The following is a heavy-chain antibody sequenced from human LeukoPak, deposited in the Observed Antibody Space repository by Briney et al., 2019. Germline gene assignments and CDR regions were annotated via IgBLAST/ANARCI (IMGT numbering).Heavy chain of an antibody. CDR1: GYSISSGYY. Sequence: PSETLSLTCAVSGYSISSGYYWGWIRQPPGQGLEWIGSIYHSGSTYYNPSLKSRVTISVDTSKNQFSLKLSSVTAADTAVYYCARLLYDFWSGYYWFDPWGQGTLVTVSS. CDR3: ARLLYDFWSGYYWFDP. V-gene: IGHV4-38-2*01. CDR2: IYHSGST. J-gene: IGHJ5*02. D-gene: IGHD3-3*01.